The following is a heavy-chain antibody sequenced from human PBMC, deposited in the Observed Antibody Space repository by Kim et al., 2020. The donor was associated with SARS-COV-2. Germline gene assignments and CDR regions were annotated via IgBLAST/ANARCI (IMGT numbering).Heavy chain of an antibody. V-gene: IGHV3-74*01. D-gene: IGHD1-26*01. CDR1: GFTFSSYW. CDR3: ARGVKVSGSQFDY. CDR2: INGDGSTT. Sequence: GALRLSCAASGFTFSSYWMHWVRQAPGKGLVWVSRINGDGSTTNYADSVKGRFSISRDNAKNTLYLQMNSLRAEDTAVYYCARGVKVSGSQFDYWGQGTLVTVSS. J-gene: IGHJ4*02.